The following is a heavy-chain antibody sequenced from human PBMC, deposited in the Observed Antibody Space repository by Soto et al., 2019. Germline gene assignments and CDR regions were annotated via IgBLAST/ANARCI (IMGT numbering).Heavy chain of an antibody. CDR3: ARGERENYYYYGMDV. CDR2: INPNSGGT. CDR1: GYNFTGYY. V-gene: IGHV1-2*04. Sequence: ASVKVSCKASGYNFTGYYMHWVRQAPGQGLEWMGWINPNSGGTNYAQKFQGWVTMTRDTSISTAYMELSRLRSDDTAVYYCARGERENYYYYGMDVWGQGTTVTVSS. D-gene: IGHD1-26*01. J-gene: IGHJ6*02.